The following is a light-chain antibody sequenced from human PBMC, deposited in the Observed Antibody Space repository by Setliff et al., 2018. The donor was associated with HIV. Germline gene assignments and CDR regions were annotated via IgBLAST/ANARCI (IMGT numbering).Light chain of an antibody. V-gene: IGLV2-14*03. J-gene: IGLJ1*01. CDR1: SSDVGGYNF. Sequence: QSALTQPASVFGSPGQSITISCTGTSSDVGGYNFVSWYQQHPDKAPKVLIYDVTHRPSGVSSRFSGSKSGKTASLTISGLQAEDEADYFCSSYRNSDPFYVFGTGTKV. CDR3: SSYRNSDPFYV. CDR2: DVT.